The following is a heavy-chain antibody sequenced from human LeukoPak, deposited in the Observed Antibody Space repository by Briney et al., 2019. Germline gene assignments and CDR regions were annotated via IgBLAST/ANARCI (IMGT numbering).Heavy chain of an antibody. Sequence: SETLSLTCTVSGGPISSGDYYWTWIRQPPGKGLEWIAYIYYTGSTYYNPSLKTRVTISVDTSKNQFSLTMTSLTAADTAGYYCARDNYDSSGYYEHALDLWGQGTMVTVSS. CDR3: ARDNYDSSGYYEHALDL. CDR2: IYYTGST. CDR1: GGPISSGDYY. V-gene: IGHV4-30-4*01. D-gene: IGHD3-22*01. J-gene: IGHJ3*01.